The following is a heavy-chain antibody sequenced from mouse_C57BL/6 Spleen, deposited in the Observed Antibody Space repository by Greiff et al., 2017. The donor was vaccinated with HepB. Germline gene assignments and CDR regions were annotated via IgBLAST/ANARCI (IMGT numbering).Heavy chain of an antibody. V-gene: IGHV1-54*01. Sequence: VQLQQSGAELVRPGPSVKVSCKASGYAFTNYLIEWVKQRPGQGLEWIGVINPGSGGTNYNEKFKGKATLTADKSSSTAYMQLSSLTSEDSAVYFCARRDRDYAMDYWGQGTSVTVSS. J-gene: IGHJ4*01. CDR1: GYAFTNYL. D-gene: IGHD2-14*01. CDR3: ARRDRDYAMDY. CDR2: INPGSGGT.